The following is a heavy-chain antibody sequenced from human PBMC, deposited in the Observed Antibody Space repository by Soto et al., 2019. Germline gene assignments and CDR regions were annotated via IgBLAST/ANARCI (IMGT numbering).Heavy chain of an antibody. Sequence: QVQLQESGPGLVKPSRTVSLTCAVSGGSITNNDWWAWVRQPPGKGPEWIGEIYHAGYTNYNPSLKSRVTISLDNSKNQFSLTLKSVNAADTAIYFCARSWFGEHNDYYFALDVWGQGTTVTVSS. J-gene: IGHJ6*02. D-gene: IGHD3-10*01. CDR2: IYHAGYT. CDR3: ARSWFGEHNDYYFALDV. V-gene: IGHV4-4*02. CDR1: GGSITNNDW.